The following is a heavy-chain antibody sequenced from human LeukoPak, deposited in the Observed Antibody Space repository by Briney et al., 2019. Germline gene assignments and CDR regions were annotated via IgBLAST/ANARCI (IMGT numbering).Heavy chain of an antibody. J-gene: IGHJ4*02. CDR1: RGTFSSYA. Sequence: SVKVSCKASRGTFSSYAISWVRQAPGQGLEWMGGIIPIFGTANYAQKFQGRVTITADKSTSTAYMELSSLRSEDTAVYYCASPPSVVPAAEYYFDYWGQGTLDTVSS. V-gene: IGHV1-69*06. CDR3: ASPPSVVPAAEYYFDY. CDR2: IIPIFGTA. D-gene: IGHD2-2*01.